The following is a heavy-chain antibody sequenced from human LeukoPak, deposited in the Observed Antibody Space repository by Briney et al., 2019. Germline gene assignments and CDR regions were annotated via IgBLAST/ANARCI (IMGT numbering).Heavy chain of an antibody. D-gene: IGHD4-17*01. CDR3: ARAMTTVTQFDY. Sequence: GGSLRLSCAASGFTFSDYYMSWVRQAPGKGLEWVSYISSSGSTIYYADSVKGRFTISRDNAKNSLYLQMNSLRAEDTAVYYCARAMTTVTQFDYWGQGTLVTVSS. CDR2: ISSSGSTI. V-gene: IGHV3-11*01. J-gene: IGHJ4*02. CDR1: GFTFSDYY.